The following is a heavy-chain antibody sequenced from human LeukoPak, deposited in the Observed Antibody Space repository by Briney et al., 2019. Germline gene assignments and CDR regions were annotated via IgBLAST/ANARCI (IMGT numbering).Heavy chain of an antibody. CDR1: GGSFSGYD. J-gene: IGHJ6*03. Sequence: PSETLSLTCAVYGGSFSGYDWSWIRQPPGKGLEWIGEINHSGSTNYNPSLKSRVTISVDTSKNQFALKLSSVTAADTAVYYCARLPMVRGVIIPYYYYYYMDVWGKGTTVTISS. CDR2: INHSGST. D-gene: IGHD3-10*01. V-gene: IGHV4-34*01. CDR3: ARLPMVRGVIIPYYYYYYMDV.